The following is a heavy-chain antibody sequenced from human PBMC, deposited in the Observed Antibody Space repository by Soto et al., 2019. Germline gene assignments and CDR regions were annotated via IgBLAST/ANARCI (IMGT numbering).Heavy chain of an antibody. V-gene: IGHV4-34*01. CDR2: INHSGGT. J-gene: IGHJ4*02. D-gene: IGHD3-22*01. CDR1: GGSFSAYY. CDR3: ARGRVDTVDSSSFYEY. Sequence: SETLSLTCTVYGGSFSAYYWSWIRQPPGKGLEWIGEINHSGGTSYNPSLKSRVTISVDTSKSQFSLKLTSVTAADRAVYYCARGRVDTVDSSSFYEYWGQGTPVTVS.